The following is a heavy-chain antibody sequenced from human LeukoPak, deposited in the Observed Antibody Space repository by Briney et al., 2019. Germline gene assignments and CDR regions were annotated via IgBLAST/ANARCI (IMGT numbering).Heavy chain of an antibody. V-gene: IGHV2-5*01. J-gene: IGHJ4*02. D-gene: IGHD5-24*01. CDR3: AHITRSGKLLQLHFDY. Sequence: PTLVNPTQTXTLTCTFSGFSLSTSGVGVGWIRQPPGKALEWLALIYWNDDKRYNPSLKSRLTITNDPSKTQVVLTMTNMDPVDTATYYCAHITRSGKLLQLHFDYWGQGTLVTVSS. CDR2: IYWNDDK. CDR1: GFSLSTSGVG.